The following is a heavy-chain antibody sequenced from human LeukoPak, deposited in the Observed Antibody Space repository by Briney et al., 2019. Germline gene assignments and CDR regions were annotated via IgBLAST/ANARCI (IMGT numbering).Heavy chain of an antibody. CDR3: ARTQIGGIVVVPAASFDY. J-gene: IGHJ4*02. CDR2: IYYSGST. Sequence: SETLSLTCSVSGGSIRSDYWTWIRQPPGKGLEWIGYIYYSGSTYYNPSLKSRVTISVDTSKNQFSLKLSSVTAADTAVYYCARTQIGGIVVVPAASFDYWGQGTLVTVSS. D-gene: IGHD2-2*01. CDR1: GGSIRSDY. V-gene: IGHV4-30-4*08.